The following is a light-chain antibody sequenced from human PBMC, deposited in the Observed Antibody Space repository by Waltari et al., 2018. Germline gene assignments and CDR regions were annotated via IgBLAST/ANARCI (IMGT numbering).Light chain of an antibody. CDR1: RSHTGTNY. V-gene: IGLV1-51*02. J-gene: IGLJ3*02. CDR2: ENN. Sequence: QPVLPQPPPVSAAPGTNGTLSCAGRRSHTGTNYVIWYQQLPGTAPKLLIYENNKRPSGIPDRFSGSKSGTSATLGITGLQTGDEADYYCGTWDSSLSAWVFGGGTKLTVL. CDR3: GTWDSSLSAWV.